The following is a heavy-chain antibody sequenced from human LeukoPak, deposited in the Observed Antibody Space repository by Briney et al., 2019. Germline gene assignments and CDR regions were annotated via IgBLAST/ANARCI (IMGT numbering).Heavy chain of an antibody. CDR3: AKVKQQLARLNWFDP. CDR2: LSWNSASV. J-gene: IGHJ5*02. CDR1: GFTFDDYA. Sequence: GGSLRLSCAASGFTFDDYAMYWVRQAPGKGLEWVSGLSWNSASVAYADSVKGRFTISRDNAKNSLYLQMNSLRAEDTALYYCAKVKQQLARLNWFDPWGQGTLVTVSS. V-gene: IGHV3-9*01. D-gene: IGHD6-13*01.